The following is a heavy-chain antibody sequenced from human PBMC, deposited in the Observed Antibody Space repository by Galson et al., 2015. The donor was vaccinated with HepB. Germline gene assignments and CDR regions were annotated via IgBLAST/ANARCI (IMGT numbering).Heavy chain of an antibody. CDR3: ARQEGYGPAANLDY. Sequence: SLRLSCATSGLTFKNYIMHWVRQAPGKGLEWVALMSEDGSQKYYGDSVKGRFTISRDNSKNTLFLQLDSLRPEDTGTYYCARQEGYGPAANLDYWGQGTPVTVSS. CDR1: GLTFKNYI. D-gene: IGHD3-10*01. J-gene: IGHJ4*02. V-gene: IGHV3-30-3*01. CDR2: MSEDGSQK.